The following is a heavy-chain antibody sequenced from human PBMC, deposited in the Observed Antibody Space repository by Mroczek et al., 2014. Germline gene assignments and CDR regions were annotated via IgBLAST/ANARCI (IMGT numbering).Heavy chain of an antibody. CDR3: AGARIAAHYFDY. J-gene: IGHJ4*02. CDR1: GGSFSGYY. CDR2: INHSGST. V-gene: IGHV4-34*01. D-gene: IGHD6-13*01. Sequence: QVQLQQWGAGLLKPSETLSLTCAVYGGSFSGYYWSWIRQPPGKGLEWIGEINHSGSTNYNPSLKSRVTISVDTSKNQFSLKLSSVTAADTAVYYCAGARIAAHYFDYWGQGTLVTVSS.